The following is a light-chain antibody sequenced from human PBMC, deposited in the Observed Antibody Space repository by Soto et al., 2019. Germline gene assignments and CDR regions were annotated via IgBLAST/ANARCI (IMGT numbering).Light chain of an antibody. Sequence: EIVMTQSPATLSVSPGERATLSCRASQSVSSNLAWYQQKPGQAPRLLIYGASTRATGIPARFSGSGSGTDFTLTIRSLQSEDFAVYYYQHYNAWHRKFGQETKVDLK. CDR1: QSVSSN. J-gene: IGKJ1*01. CDR3: QHYNAWHRK. V-gene: IGKV3-15*01. CDR2: GAS.